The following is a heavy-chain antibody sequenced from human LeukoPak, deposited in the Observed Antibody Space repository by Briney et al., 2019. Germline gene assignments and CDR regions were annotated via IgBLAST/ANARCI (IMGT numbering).Heavy chain of an antibody. D-gene: IGHD2-15*01. V-gene: IGHV4-39*01. CDR2: IYYSGST. Sequence: SETLSLTCTVSGGSIISSAYYWSWIRQPPGKGLEWIGYIYYSGSTYYNPSLKSRVTISVDTSKNQFSLKLTSVTAADTAVYYCARREDPFDYWGQGTLVTVSS. CDR3: ARREDPFDY. CDR1: GGSIISSAYY. J-gene: IGHJ4*02.